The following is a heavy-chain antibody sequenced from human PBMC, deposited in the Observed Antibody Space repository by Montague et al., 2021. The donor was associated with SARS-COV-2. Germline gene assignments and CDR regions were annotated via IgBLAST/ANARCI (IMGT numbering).Heavy chain of an antibody. CDR3: ARGDYYDSTGYYDY. J-gene: IGHJ4*01. D-gene: IGHD3-22*01. CDR1: GGSISSYY. V-gene: IGHV4-59*01. CDR2: IYYSGST. Sequence: SETLSLTCTVSGGSISSYYWSWIRQPPGKGLEWIGYIYYSGSTNYNPSLKSRATISVDTSKNQFSLKVRSVTAADTAVYYYARGDYYDSTGYYDYWGQGTLVTVSS.